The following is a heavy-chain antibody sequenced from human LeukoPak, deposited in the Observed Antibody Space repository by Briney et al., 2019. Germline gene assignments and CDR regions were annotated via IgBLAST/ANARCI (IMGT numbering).Heavy chain of an antibody. CDR1: SGSITGYY. CDR3: ARGRGPAMVRGVHRQYYFDY. J-gene: IGHJ4*02. V-gene: IGHV4-59*01. CDR2: VYATGTT. Sequence: SETLSLTCTVSSGSITGYYWSWIRKPPGKGLEWIGYVYATGTTNYNPPLKTRATISIDTSKNQLSLTLTSVTAADTAVYYCARGRGPAMVRGVHRQYYFDYWGQGTLVTVSS. D-gene: IGHD3-10*01.